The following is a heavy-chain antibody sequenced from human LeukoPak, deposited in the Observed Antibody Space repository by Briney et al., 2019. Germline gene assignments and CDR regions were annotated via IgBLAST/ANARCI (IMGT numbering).Heavy chain of an antibody. Sequence: GGSLRLSCAASGFTFSSFAMTWVRRAPGKGLEWVSSITGSHGRTYNTDSVKGRFTISRDNSQNTLYLQMNSLTAEDTAVYYCTKDPNGDYVGAFDSWGQGTLVTVSS. D-gene: IGHD4-17*01. CDR3: TKDPNGDYVGAFDS. CDR1: GFTFSSFA. CDR2: ITGSHGRT. V-gene: IGHV3-23*01. J-gene: IGHJ5*01.